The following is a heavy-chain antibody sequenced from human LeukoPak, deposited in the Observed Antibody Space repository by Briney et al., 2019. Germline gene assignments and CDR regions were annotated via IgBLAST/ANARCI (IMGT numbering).Heavy chain of an antibody. V-gene: IGHV1-69*13. Sequence: ASVKVSCKASGYTFTGYHMHWVRQAPGQGLEWMGGIIPIFGTANYAQKFQGRVTITADESTSTAYMELSSLRSEDTAVYYCARDRRDYDYVWGSCRSYNWFDPWGQGTLVTVSS. J-gene: IGHJ5*02. CDR1: GYTFTGYH. D-gene: IGHD3-16*02. CDR2: IIPIFGTA. CDR3: ARDRRDYDYVWGSCRSYNWFDP.